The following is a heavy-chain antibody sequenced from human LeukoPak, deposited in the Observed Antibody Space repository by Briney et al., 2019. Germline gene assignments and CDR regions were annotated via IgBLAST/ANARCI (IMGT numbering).Heavy chain of an antibody. CDR1: GYTFTSYG. V-gene: IGHV1-18*01. D-gene: IGHD3-16*01. CDR3: ARGADTGSYGSLVYFDY. CDR2: ISAYSGNT. J-gene: IGHJ4*02. Sequence: GASVKVSCKASGYTFTSYGISWVRQVPGQGLEWMGLISAYSGNTNFAQKLQGRVTMTTDTSTSTAYMELRSLRSDDTAVYFCARGADTGSYGSLVYFDYWGQGTLVTVSS.